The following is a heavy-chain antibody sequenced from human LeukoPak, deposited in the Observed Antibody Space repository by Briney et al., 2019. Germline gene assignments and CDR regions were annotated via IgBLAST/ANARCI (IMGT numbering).Heavy chain of an antibody. CDR3: ARGPFYYYYMDV. V-gene: IGHV4-4*02. CDR1: DGSISTSNW. Sequence: SGTLSLTCAVSDGSISTSNWWSWVRRPPGKGLEWLGQIFHSGSTNYNPSLKSRVTISVDKSKNQFPLKLTSVTAADTAMYYCARGPFYYYYMDVWGKGTTVTVSS. CDR2: IFHSGST. J-gene: IGHJ6*03.